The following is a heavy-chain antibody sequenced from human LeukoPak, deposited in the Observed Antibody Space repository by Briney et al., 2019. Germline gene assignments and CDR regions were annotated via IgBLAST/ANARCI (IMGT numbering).Heavy chain of an antibody. V-gene: IGHV1-24*01. D-gene: IGHD3-10*01. J-gene: IGHJ3*02. CDR2: FDPEDGKT. Sequence: ASVKVSCKVSGYTLTELSMHWVRQAPGKGLEWMGGFDPEDGKTIYAQKFQGRVTMTEDTSTDTAYMELNSLRPEDTALYYCAKEGDYYGSGSHRDAFDMWGQGTMVTVSS. CDR3: AKEGDYYGSGSHRDAFDM. CDR1: GYTLTELS.